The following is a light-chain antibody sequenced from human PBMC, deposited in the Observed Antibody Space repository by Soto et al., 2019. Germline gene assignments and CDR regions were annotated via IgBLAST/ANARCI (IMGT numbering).Light chain of an antibody. CDR1: SSDVGTYNY. Sequence: QSVLTQPRSVSGSPGQSVTISCTGTSSDVGTYNYVSWYQQYPGKAPKLIIYDVTKRPSGVPDRFSASKSANTAFRTISGLQAEDEADYYCCSYAGAYRVIFGGGTQLTVL. J-gene: IGLJ2*01. CDR2: DVT. CDR3: CSYAGAYRVI. V-gene: IGLV2-11*01.